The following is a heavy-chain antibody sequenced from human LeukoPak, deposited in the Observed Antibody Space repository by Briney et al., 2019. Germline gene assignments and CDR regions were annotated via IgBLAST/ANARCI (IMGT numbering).Heavy chain of an antibody. CDR1: GFTFSNYA. CDR2: ISGSGGST. CDR3: AKNGAYYGSGSLIDY. V-gene: IGHV3-23*01. Sequence: QPGGSLRLSCAASGFTFSNYAMSWVRQAPGKGLEWVSAISGSGGSTYYADSVKGRFTISRDNSKNTLYLQMNSLRAEDTAVYYCAKNGAYYGSGSLIDYWGQGTLVTVSS. D-gene: IGHD3-10*01. J-gene: IGHJ4*02.